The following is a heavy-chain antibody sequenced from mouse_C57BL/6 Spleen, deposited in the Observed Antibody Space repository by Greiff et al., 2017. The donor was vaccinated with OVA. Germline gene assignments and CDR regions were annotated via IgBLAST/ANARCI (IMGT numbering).Heavy chain of an antibody. CDR3: ATGSFYAMDD. Sequence: QVQLQQSGAELARPGASVKLSCKASGFTFTSYGISWVKQRTGQGLEWIGEIYPRSGNTYYNEKFKGKATLTADKSSSSAYMELRSLTSEDSAVYFCATGSFYAMDDWGQGTSVTVSS. CDR1: GFTFTSYG. CDR2: IYPRSGNT. J-gene: IGHJ4*01. V-gene: IGHV1-81*01. D-gene: IGHD1-1*01.